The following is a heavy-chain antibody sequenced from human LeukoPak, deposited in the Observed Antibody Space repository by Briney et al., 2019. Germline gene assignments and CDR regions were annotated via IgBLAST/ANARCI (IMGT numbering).Heavy chain of an antibody. D-gene: IGHD6-19*01. CDR3: ARLSSGWYMYYFDY. Sequence: ASVKVSCKSSGYTFRDYFLHWVRQAPGQGLEWMGWINPNSGGTKYAQKFQGRVTMTRDTSINTAYMELSSLRSDDTAVYYCARLSSGWYMYYFDYWGQGTLVTVSS. V-gene: IGHV1-2*02. CDR1: GYTFRDYF. J-gene: IGHJ4*02. CDR2: INPNSGGT.